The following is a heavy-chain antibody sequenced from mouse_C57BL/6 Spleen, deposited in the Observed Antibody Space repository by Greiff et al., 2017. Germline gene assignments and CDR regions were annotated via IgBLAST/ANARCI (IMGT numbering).Heavy chain of an antibody. CDR3: TRRRRHTGLWYFDV. J-gene: IGHJ1*03. V-gene: IGHV1-15*01. CDR2: IDPETGGT. CDR1: GYTFTDYE. Sequence: QVQLQQSGAELVRPGASVTLSCKASGYTFTDYEMHWVKQTPVHGLEWIGAIDPETGGTAYNQKFKGKAILTADKSSSTAYMELRSLTSEDSAVYYCTRRRRHTGLWYFDVWGTGTTVTVSS. D-gene: IGHD3-2*01.